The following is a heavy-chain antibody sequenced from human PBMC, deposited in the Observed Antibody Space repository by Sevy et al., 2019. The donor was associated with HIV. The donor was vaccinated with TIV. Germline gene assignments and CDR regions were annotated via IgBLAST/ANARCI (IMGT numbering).Heavy chain of an antibody. CDR2: IRSKAFGGTI. CDR1: GFIYGDYA. V-gene: IGHV3-49*04. D-gene: IGHD3-3*01. J-gene: IGHJ4*02. CDR3: TRGGSMTILSPWDY. Sequence: GGSLRLSCIASGFIYGDYAMNWVRQAPGKGLEWVGFIRSKAFGGTIQYAASVKGRFTISRDDSKSIAYLQMNSLKTEDTAVYYCTRGGSMTILSPWDYWGQGTLVTVSS.